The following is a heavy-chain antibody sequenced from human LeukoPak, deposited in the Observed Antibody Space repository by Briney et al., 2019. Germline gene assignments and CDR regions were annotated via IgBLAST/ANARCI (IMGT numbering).Heavy chain of an antibody. CDR1: GYTFSDYG. Sequence: GASVKVSCKPSGYTFSDYGITWVRQAPGQGIEWMGWISGYNGNTNYAESLQGGVTMTIDTSTSTAYMDLRSLRSDDTAVYYCARVGLVDNEYGFYFYMDVWGKGTTVIVSS. CDR2: ISGYNGNT. J-gene: IGHJ6*03. CDR3: ARVGLVDNEYGFYFYMDV. D-gene: IGHD4/OR15-4a*01. V-gene: IGHV1-18*01.